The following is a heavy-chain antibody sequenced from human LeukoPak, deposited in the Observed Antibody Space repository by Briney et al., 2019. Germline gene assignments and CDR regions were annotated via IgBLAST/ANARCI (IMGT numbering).Heavy chain of an antibody. CDR3: ARVGATALYI. CDR1: GYTFTSYG. Sequence: ASVKVSCKASGYTFTSYGISWVRQAPEQGPEWMGWISAYNGNTNYAQKLQGRVTMTTDTSTSTAYMELRSLRSDDTAMFYCARVGATALYIWGQGTVVTVSS. J-gene: IGHJ3*02. CDR2: ISAYNGNT. V-gene: IGHV1-18*01. D-gene: IGHD1-26*01.